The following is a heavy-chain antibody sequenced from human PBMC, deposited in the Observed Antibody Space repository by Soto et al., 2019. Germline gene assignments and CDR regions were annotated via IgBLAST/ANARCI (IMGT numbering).Heavy chain of an antibody. CDR3: TRGPAAGNY. J-gene: IGHJ4*02. V-gene: IGHV3-49*04. CDR1: GFTFGDYA. D-gene: IGHD6-13*01. Sequence: GGSLRLSCTASGFTFGDYAMSWVRQAPGKGLEWVGFITSKAYGWTTEYAASVKGRFTISRDDSKSIAYLQMSTLKTEAKAVYYCTRGPAAGNYWGQGTLVPVSS. CDR2: ITSKAYGWTT.